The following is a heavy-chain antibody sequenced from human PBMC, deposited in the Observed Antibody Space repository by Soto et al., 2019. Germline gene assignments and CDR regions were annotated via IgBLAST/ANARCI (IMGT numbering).Heavy chain of an antibody. CDR1: GYTFTSYD. CDR3: ARVVDIVVVVAADDAFDI. V-gene: IGHV1-8*01. CDR2: MNPNSGNT. Sequence: ASVKVSCKASGYTFTSYDINWVRQATGQGLEWMGWMNPNSGNTGYAQKFQGRVTMTRNTSISTAYMELSSLRSEDTAVYYCARVVDIVVVVAADDAFDIWGQGTMVTVSS. J-gene: IGHJ3*02. D-gene: IGHD2-15*01.